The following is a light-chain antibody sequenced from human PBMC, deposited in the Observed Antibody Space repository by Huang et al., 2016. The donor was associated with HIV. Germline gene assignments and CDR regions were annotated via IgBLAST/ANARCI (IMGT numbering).Light chain of an antibody. J-gene: IGKJ3*01. Sequence: IQLTQAPSSLSATVGDRVTITCRASQGISSYLAWYQQKPGKAPNLLIYAASTFQSGVPSRFSGSGSVTDFTLTISSLQPEDFATYYCQQLNSYPFTFGPGTKVDIK. CDR1: QGISSY. CDR2: AAS. CDR3: QQLNSYPFT. V-gene: IGKV1-9*01.